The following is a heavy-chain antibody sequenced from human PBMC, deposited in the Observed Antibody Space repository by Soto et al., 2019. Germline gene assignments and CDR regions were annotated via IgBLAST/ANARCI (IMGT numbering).Heavy chain of an antibody. CDR2: IYDGGRT. V-gene: IGHV4-30-4*01. D-gene: IGHD7-27*01. Sequence: QVQLQESGPGLVKPSQTLSLTCTVSGGSISTVDYWWSWIRQSPDMGLEWIGHIYDGGRTYNNPSIESXDTASXXTCKSQLSLTLSSVSAADTAVYYCARGPSGDKVDSWGQGTLVTVSS. CDR3: ARGPSGDKVDS. CDR1: GGSISTVDYW. J-gene: IGHJ4*02.